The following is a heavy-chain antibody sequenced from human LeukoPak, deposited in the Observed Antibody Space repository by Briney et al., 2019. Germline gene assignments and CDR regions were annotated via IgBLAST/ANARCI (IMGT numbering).Heavy chain of an antibody. D-gene: IGHD3-3*01. J-gene: IGHJ4*02. V-gene: IGHV4-59*08. CDR3: ARHDFWSGYYTFDY. Sequence: TSETLSLTCTVSGGSISSYYWSWIRQPPGKGLEWIGYIYYSGSTNYNPSLKSRVTISVDTSKNQFSLKLSSVTAADTAVYYCARHDFWSGYYTFDYWGQGTLVTVSS. CDR1: GGSISSYY. CDR2: IYYSGST.